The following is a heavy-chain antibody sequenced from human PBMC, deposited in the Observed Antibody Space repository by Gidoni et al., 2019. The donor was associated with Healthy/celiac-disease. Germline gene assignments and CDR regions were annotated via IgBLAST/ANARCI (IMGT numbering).Heavy chain of an antibody. D-gene: IGHD3-22*01. CDR2: IWYDGSNK. J-gene: IGHJ5*02. CDR3: AREGYYYDSSGYQNWFDP. CDR1: GFTFSSYG. V-gene: IGHV3-33*01. Sequence: QVQLVESGGGVVQPGRSLRLSCAASGFTFSSYGMHWVRQAPGKGLEWVAVIWYDGSNKYYADSVKGRFTISRDNSKNTLYLQMNSLRAEDTAVYYCAREGYYYDSSGYQNWFDPWGQGTLVTVSS.